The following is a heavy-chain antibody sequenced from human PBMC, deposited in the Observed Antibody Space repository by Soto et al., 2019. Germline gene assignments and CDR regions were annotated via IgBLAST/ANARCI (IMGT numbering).Heavy chain of an antibody. CDR3: AREGRGYSQRPGFDY. Sequence: KPSETLSLTCTVSGGSISSGDYYWSWIRQPPGKGLEWIGYIYYSGSTYYNPSLKSRVTISVDTSKNQFSLKLSSVTAADTAVYYCAREGRGYSQRPGFDYWGQGTLVTVSS. CDR2: IYYSGST. J-gene: IGHJ4*02. V-gene: IGHV4-30-4*01. D-gene: IGHD5-18*01. CDR1: GGSISSGDYY.